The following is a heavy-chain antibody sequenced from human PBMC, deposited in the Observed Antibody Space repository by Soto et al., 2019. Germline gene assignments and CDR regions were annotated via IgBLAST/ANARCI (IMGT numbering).Heavy chain of an antibody. CDR2: ISWNSGSI. CDR3: AKAQHDYGDFFDY. Sequence: EVQLVESGGGLVQPGRSLRLSCAASGFTFDDYAMHWVRQAPGKGLECVSGISWNSGSIGYADSVKGRFTISRDNAKNSLYLQMNSLRAEDTALYYCAKAQHDYGDFFDYWGQGTLVTVSS. D-gene: IGHD4-17*01. V-gene: IGHV3-9*01. CDR1: GFTFDDYA. J-gene: IGHJ4*02.